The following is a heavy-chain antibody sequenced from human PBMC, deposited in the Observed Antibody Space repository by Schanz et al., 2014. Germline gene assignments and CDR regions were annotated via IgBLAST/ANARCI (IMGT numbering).Heavy chain of an antibody. CDR2: IGVDGTTT. J-gene: IGHJ3*02. CDR1: GFSFSTYW. CDR3: ARGRFGELSAFDI. V-gene: IGHV3-23*04. Sequence: EEQLVESGGGLVQPGGSLRLSCAASGFSFSTYWMSWVRQAPGKGLEWVSVIGVDGTTTYYADSVKGRFTISRDNSKNTLYLQMNSLRPEDTAVYYCARGRFGELSAFDIWGQGTMVTVSS. D-gene: IGHD3-10*01.